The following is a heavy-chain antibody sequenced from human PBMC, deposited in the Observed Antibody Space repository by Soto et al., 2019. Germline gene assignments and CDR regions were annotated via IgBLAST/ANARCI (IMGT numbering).Heavy chain of an antibody. J-gene: IGHJ4*02. CDR2: ISGSGGST. CDR3: AKDSGSGGGDFDY. V-gene: IGHV3-23*01. Sequence: WWSLRLSCSASVFTCSSYAMSWFRQAPGKGLEWVSAISGSGGSTYYADSVKGRFTISRDNSKNTLYLQMNSLRAEDTAVYYCAKDSGSGGGDFDYWGQGTLVTVSS. CDR1: VFTCSSYA. D-gene: IGHD6-19*01.